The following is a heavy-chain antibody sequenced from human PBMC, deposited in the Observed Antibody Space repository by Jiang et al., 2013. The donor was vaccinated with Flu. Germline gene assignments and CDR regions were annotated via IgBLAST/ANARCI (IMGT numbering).Heavy chain of an antibody. D-gene: IGHD6-13*01. CDR1: GFTFNDYT. V-gene: IGHV3-43*01. Sequence: QLLESGGVVVQPGGSLRLSCAASGFTFNDYTMHWTRQAPGKGLEWVSLITWDGFSAYYADSVKGRFTISRDNRKNSLYLQMNSPRTEDTALYYCAKDTLGSSGWYYFDYWGQGTLVTVSS. J-gene: IGHJ4*02. CDR2: ITWDGFSA. CDR3: AKDTLGSSGWYYFDY.